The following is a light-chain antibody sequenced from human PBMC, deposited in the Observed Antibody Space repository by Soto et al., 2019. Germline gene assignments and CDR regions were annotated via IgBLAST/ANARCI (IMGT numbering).Light chain of an antibody. J-gene: IGKJ1*01. CDR1: QSISSW. Sequence: PMTQSPCTLSASVGDRVTTTCRGSQSISSWLAWYQQKPGKAPKLLIYDASSLESVVPSRFSGSGSGTEFTLTISSLQPDDFATYFCQQYKSYSWTFGQLTKLDNK. CDR2: DAS. CDR3: QQYKSYSWT. V-gene: IGKV1-5*01.